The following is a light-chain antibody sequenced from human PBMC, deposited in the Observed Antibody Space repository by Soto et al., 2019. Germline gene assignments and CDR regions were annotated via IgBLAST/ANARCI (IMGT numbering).Light chain of an antibody. CDR2: DRS. CDR3: QQYGSSPRT. CDR1: QSVSSTY. V-gene: IGKV3-20*01. Sequence: EFVLTQSPGTLSLSPGERATLSCRARQSVSSTYLAWYQHKPDQAPRLLIYDRSNRATAVPARFSGSGSGTDFTLTIGGLEPEDCAVYYCQQYGSSPRTFGQVTKVDIK. J-gene: IGKJ1*01.